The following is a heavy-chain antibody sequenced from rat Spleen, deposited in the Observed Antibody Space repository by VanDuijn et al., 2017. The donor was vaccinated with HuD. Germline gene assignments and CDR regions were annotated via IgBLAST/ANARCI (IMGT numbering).Heavy chain of an antibody. D-gene: IGHD1-10*01. Sequence: EVQLVETGGTLVQPGRSLKLSCVASGFTFSSYWMYWIRQAPGKGLERVASINTDGGRTFYSDSVKGRFTISRDNAKSSLYLQMDSLRSGDTATYYCATRDNNYGYWGQGVMVTVSS. CDR1: GFTFSSYW. V-gene: IGHV5-58*01. J-gene: IGHJ2*01. CDR2: INTDGGRT. CDR3: ATRDNNYGY.